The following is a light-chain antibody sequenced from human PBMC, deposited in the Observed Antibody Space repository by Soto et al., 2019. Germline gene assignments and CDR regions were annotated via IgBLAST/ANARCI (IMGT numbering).Light chain of an antibody. CDR1: SSNIGAGYD. J-gene: IGLJ3*02. V-gene: IGLV1-40*01. CDR3: QSYDSSLSGSV. CDR2: DNN. Sequence: QSVLTQPPSVSGAPGQRVTISCTWSSSNIGAGYDVHWYQQLPGTAPKLLIYDNNNRPSGVPDRFSGSKSGTSASLAITGLQAEDEADYYCQSYDSSLSGSVFGGGTKLTVL.